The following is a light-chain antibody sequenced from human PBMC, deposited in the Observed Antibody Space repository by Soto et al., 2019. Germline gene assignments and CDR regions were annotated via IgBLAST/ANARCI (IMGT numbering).Light chain of an antibody. J-gene: IGKJ5*01. CDR1: ESIRT. Sequence: VLTQSPGTLSLSPGERATLSCRASESIRTLAWYKQKPGQAPRLLIFGVSRRATGVPERFSGSGSGTDYTLTISRLEPEDFAVYYCQQRSNWITVGQGTRLEIK. CDR2: GVS. V-gene: IGKV3D-20*02. CDR3: QQRSNWIT.